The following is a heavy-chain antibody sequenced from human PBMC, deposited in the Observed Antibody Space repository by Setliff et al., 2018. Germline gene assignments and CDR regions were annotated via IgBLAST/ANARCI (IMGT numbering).Heavy chain of an antibody. CDR2: INYSGVT. J-gene: IGHJ3*02. V-gene: IGHV4-39*01. D-gene: IGHD2-15*01. CDR3: ARLPGYCNGGNCYGYYTFDI. CDR1: GDSISSSSYC. Sequence: SETLSLTCSVSGDSISSSSYCWGWIRQPPGKGLEWIGSINYSGVTYYSPSLKSRVIVSVDTSKNQFSLKLSSVTAADTAVYYCARLPGYCNGGNCYGYYTFDIWGQGTMVTVSS.